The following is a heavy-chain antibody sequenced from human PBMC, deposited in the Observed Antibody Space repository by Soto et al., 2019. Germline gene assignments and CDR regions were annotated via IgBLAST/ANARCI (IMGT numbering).Heavy chain of an antibody. V-gene: IGHV3-30-3*01. CDR3: ARDRLRYNWNDFPYYYYGMDV. J-gene: IGHJ6*02. CDR2: ISYDGSNK. Sequence: QVQLVESGGGVVQPGRSLRLSCAASGFTFSSYAMHWVRQAPGKGLEWVAVISYDGSNKYYADSVKGRFTISRDNSKNTLYLQMNSLRAKDTAVYYCARDRLRYNWNDFPYYYYGMDVWGQGTTVTVSS. CDR1: GFTFSSYA. D-gene: IGHD1-1*01.